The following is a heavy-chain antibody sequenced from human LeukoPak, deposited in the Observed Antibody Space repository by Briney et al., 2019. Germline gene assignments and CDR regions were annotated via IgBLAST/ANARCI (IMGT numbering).Heavy chain of an antibody. D-gene: IGHD4-23*01. Sequence: ASVKVSCKASGYTFTTYDINWVRQATGQGLERMGWMNPNSGNTGYAQKFQGRVTMTRNTSISTACMELSSLRSEDTAVYYCARGPNKSDGGNSGSAWFDPWGQGTLVTVSS. CDR3: ARGPNKSDGGNSGSAWFDP. CDR1: GYTFTTYD. CDR2: MNPNSGNT. J-gene: IGHJ5*02. V-gene: IGHV1-8*01.